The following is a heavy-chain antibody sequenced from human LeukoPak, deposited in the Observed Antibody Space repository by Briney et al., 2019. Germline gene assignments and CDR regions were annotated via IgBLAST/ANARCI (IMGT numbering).Heavy chain of an antibody. J-gene: IGHJ5*02. CDR1: GYTFTSYG. CDR2: ISAYNGNT. D-gene: IGHD2-2*01. V-gene: IGHV1-18*01. CDR3: AREGLLKVPAARGPWFDP. Sequence: ASVKVSCKASGYTFTSYGISWVRQAPGQGLEWMGWISAYNGNTNYAQKLQGRVTMTTDTSTSTAYMELRSLRSDDTAVYYCAREGLLKVPAARGPWFDPWGQGTLVTVSS.